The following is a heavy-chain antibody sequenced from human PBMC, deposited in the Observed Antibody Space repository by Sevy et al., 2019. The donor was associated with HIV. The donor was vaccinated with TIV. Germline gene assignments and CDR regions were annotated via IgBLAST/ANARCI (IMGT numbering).Heavy chain of an antibody. V-gene: IGHV3-23*01. CDR2: ISGRGGST. CDR3: AKGARCSGGSCYSRGAFDI. Sequence: GESLKISCAASGFTFTSYAMRWVRQAPGMGLEWVSAISGRGGSTYYADYVKGRFTISRDNSKNTLYLQMNSLRAEDTAVYYCAKGARCSGGSCYSRGAFDIWGQGTMVTVSS. D-gene: IGHD2-15*01. CDR1: GFTFTSYA. J-gene: IGHJ3*02.